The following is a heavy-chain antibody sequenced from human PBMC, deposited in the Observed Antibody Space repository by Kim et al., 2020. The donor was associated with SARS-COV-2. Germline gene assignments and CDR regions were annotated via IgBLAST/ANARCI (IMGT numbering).Heavy chain of an antibody. CDR3: AIGVGATPFDP. D-gene: IGHD1-26*01. J-gene: IGHJ5*02. V-gene: IGHV1-18*01. Sequence: KTNNAPKLKGRVTMTTDTSTSTAYMELRSLRSDDTAVYYCAIGVGATPFDPWGQGTLVTVSS. CDR2: KT.